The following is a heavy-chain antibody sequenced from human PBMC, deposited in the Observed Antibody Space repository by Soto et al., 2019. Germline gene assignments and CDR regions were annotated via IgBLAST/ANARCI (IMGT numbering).Heavy chain of an antibody. J-gene: IGHJ6*02. CDR1: GYTFTSYW. D-gene: IGHD4-17*01. CDR3: ARLMTTVMGMDF. Sequence: GESLKISCQGSGYTFTSYWIAWVRQMPGKGLEWMGIIYPGDSDTRYSPSFQGQVTVSADKSISTAYLQWSSLKASDTAVYYCARLMTTVMGMDFWGQGTRVIGSS. V-gene: IGHV5-51*01. CDR2: IYPGDSDT.